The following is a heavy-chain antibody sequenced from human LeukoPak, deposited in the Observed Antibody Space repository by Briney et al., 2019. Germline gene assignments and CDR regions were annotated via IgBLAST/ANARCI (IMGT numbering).Heavy chain of an antibody. V-gene: IGHV4-34*01. D-gene: IGHD2-2*01. CDR2: INHSGST. CDR1: GGSFSGYY. J-gene: IGHJ6*02. Sequence: SETLSLTCAVYGGSFSGYYWSWIRQPPGKGLEWTGEINHSGSTNYNPSLKSRVTISVDTSKNQFSLKLSSVTAADTAVYYCARDRYCSSTSCYGNYYYGMDVWGQGTTVTVSS. CDR3: ARDRYCSSTSCYGNYYYGMDV.